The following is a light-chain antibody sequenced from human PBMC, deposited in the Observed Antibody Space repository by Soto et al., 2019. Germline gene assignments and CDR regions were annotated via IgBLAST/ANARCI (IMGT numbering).Light chain of an antibody. CDR1: QTISSNV. J-gene: IGKJ2*01. V-gene: IGKV3-20*01. CDR2: GAS. CDR3: QQYGRSPLMYT. Sequence: EIVLTQSPGTLSLSPGERATLSCRASQTISSNVLAWYQQKPGQDPRLLIYGASTRTAGVPDRFSASGSGTDFTLTITRLEPEDFAVYYCQQYGRSPLMYTFGQGTKLGVK.